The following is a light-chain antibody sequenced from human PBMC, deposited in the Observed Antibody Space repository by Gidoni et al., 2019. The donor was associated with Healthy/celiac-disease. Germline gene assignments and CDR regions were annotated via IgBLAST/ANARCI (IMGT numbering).Light chain of an antibody. CDR1: QSISSW. J-gene: IGKJ1*01. CDR2: NAS. Sequence: DIQMTQSPSTLSASVGDRVPITCRASQSISSWLAWYQQKPGKAPKLLVYNASSLESGVPSRFGGGGSGTEFTLTIRSLQPDDFATYYCQQYNSYSVTFGQGTKVEIK. V-gene: IGKV1-5*03. CDR3: QQYNSYSVT.